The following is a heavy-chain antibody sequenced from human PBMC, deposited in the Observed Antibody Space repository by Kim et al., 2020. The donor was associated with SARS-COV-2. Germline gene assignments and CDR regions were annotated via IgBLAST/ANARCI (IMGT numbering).Heavy chain of an antibody. J-gene: IGHJ3*02. CDR3: ARDSYGSGSPLGDAFDI. D-gene: IGHD3-10*01. CDR1: GGSISSSSYY. Sequence: SETLSLTCTVSGGSISSSSYYWGWIRQPPGKGLEWIGSIYYSGSTYYNPSLKSRVTISLDTSKNQFSLKLSSVTAADTAVYYCARDSYGSGSPLGDAFDIWGQGTMVTVSS. V-gene: IGHV4-39*07. CDR2: IYYSGST.